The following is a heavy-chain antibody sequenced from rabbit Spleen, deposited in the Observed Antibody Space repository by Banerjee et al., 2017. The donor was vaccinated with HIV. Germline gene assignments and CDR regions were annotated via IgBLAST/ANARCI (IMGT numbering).Heavy chain of an antibody. V-gene: IGHV1S45*01. CDR1: GFSFSSDAW. CDR2: AYAGSSGST. D-gene: IGHD1-1*01. CDR3: ARDTSSSFSSYGMDL. Sequence: QEQLQESGGGLVQPGGSLTLTCKASGFSFSSDAWIYWVRQAPGKGLEWVACAYAGSSGSTYSATWAKGRFTISKTSSTTVTLQMTSLTAADTATYFCARDTSSSFSSYGMDLWGPGTLVTVS. J-gene: IGHJ6*01.